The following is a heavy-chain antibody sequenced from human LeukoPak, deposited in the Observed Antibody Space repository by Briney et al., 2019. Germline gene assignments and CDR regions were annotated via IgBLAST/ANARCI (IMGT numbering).Heavy chain of an antibody. CDR1: GFTFSDYD. CDR2: ISTSGSII. V-gene: IGHV3-11*04. CDR3: AREGQWLVKYYFDY. D-gene: IGHD6-19*01. Sequence: PGGSLRLSCAASGFTFSDYDMSWVRQAPGKGLEWVSYISTSGSIIYYADSVKGRFTISRDNAKNSLSLQMNSLRAEDTAVYYCAREGQWLVKYYFDYWGQGTLVTVSS. J-gene: IGHJ4*02.